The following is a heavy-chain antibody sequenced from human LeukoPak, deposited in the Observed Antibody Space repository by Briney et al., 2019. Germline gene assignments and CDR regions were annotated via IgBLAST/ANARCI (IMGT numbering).Heavy chain of an antibody. J-gene: IGHJ4*02. V-gene: IGHV3-9*01. D-gene: IGHD3-9*01. CDR1: GLTFDDYA. Sequence: GGSLRLSCAASGLTFDDYAMHWVRQAPGKGLEWVSGISWNSGSIGYADSVKGRFTISRDNAKNSLYLQMNSLRAEDTALYYCAKGVGFYDILTGYFDYWGQGTLVTVSS. CDR2: ISWNSGSI. CDR3: AKGVGFYDILTGYFDY.